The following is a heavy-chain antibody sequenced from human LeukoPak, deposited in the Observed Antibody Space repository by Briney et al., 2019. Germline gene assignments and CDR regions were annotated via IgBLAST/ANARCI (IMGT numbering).Heavy chain of an antibody. J-gene: IGHJ5*02. V-gene: IGHV4-61*10. Sequence: PSETLSLTCTVSGGSISSGSYYWSWIRQPAGKGLEWIGYIYYSGSTNYNPSLKSRVTISVDTSKNQFSLKLSSVTAADTAVYYCARDSITMVNGFDPWGQGTLVTVSS. CDR3: ARDSITMVNGFDP. CDR1: GGSISSGSYY. CDR2: IYYSGST. D-gene: IGHD3-10*01.